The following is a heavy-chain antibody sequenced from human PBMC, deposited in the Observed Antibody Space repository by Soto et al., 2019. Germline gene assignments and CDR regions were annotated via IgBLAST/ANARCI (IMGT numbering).Heavy chain of an antibody. D-gene: IGHD3-9*01. V-gene: IGHV1-18*04. CDR2: ISAYNGNT. CDR3: ARVTYYDILTGYSRNNWFDP. CDR1: GYTFTSYG. Sequence: ASVKVSCKASGYTFTSYGISWVRQAPGQGLEWMGWISAYNGNTNYAQKLQSRVTMTTDTSTSTAYMELRSLRSDDTAVYYCARVTYYDILTGYSRNNWFDPWGQGTLVTVSS. J-gene: IGHJ5*02.